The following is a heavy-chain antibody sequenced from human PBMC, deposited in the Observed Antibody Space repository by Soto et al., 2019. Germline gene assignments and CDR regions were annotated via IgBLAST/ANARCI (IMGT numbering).Heavy chain of an antibody. CDR2: ITISGNYI. Sequence: EGQLVESGGGLAKPGGSLRLSCAASGFAFQTYTMEWLRQPPGKGLEWVSSITISGNYIYYADSVKGRFTISRDNGRNSVYLQMNSLRAEDTAVYYCAKVGVLRTNFRWFDLWGQGTLVTVSS. V-gene: IGHV3-21*01. CDR3: AKVGVLRTNFRWFDL. CDR1: GFAFQTYT. D-gene: IGHD2-8*01. J-gene: IGHJ5*02.